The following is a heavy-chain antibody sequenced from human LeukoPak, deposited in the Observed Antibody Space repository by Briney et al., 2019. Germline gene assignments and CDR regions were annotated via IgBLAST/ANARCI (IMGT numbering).Heavy chain of an antibody. D-gene: IGHD2-21*02. J-gene: IGHJ3*02. V-gene: IGHV3-30*02. CDR1: GFTFSSYG. CDR3: ARDVTSPEAFDI. CDR2: IRYDGSNK. Sequence: GGSLRLSCAASGFTFSSYGMHWVRQAPGKGLEWVAFIRYDGSNKYYADSVKGRFTISRDNSKNTLYLQMNSLRAEDKAVYYCARDVTSPEAFDIWGQGTMVTVSS.